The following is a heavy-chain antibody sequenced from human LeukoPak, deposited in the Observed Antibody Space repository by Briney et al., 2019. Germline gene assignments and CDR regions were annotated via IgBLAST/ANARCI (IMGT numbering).Heavy chain of an antibody. CDR3: TASYDSTGYSYS. CDR1: GGSISSSNW. CDR2: IYHRGST. D-gene: IGHD3-22*01. J-gene: IGHJ4*02. V-gene: IGHV4-4*02. Sequence: SETLSLTCAVSGGSISSSNWWSWVRQPPGKGLEWIGEIYHRGSTNYNASLKSRVTISVDKSKNQFSLKLSSVTAADTAVYYCTASYDSTGYSYSWGQGTLVTVSS.